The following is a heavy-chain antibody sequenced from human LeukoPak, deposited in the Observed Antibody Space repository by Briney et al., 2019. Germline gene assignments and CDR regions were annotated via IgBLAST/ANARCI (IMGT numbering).Heavy chain of an antibody. CDR1: GGTFSSYA. D-gene: IGHD6-13*01. CDR3: ARDPDSSSWYWRHYYGMDV. J-gene: IGHJ6*02. V-gene: IGHV1-69*04. CDR2: IIPILGIA. Sequence: SVKVSCKASGGTFSSYAISWVRQAPGQGLEWMGRIIPILGIANYAQKFQGRVTITADKSTSTAYMELSSLRAEDTAVYYCARDPDSSSWYWRHYYGMDVWGQGTTVTVSS.